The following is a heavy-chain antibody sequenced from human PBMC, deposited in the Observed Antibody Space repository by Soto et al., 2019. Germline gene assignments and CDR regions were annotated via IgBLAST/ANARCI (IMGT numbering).Heavy chain of an antibody. CDR1: GYTFTSYA. CDR3: ARMETGRVVTRPNWFDP. CDR2: INTGNGNT. Sequence: QVQLVQSGAEVKKPGASVMLSCKASGYTFTSYAMHWVHQAPGQRLEWMGWINTGNGNTKYSQDFQGRITILRDTSASTAYMELSSLRSEDTAVYYCARMETGRVVTRPNWFDPWGQGTLVTVSS. D-gene: IGHD2-21*02. J-gene: IGHJ5*02. V-gene: IGHV1-3*04.